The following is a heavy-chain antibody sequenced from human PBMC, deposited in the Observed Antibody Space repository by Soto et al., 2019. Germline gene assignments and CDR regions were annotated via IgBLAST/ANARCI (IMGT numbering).Heavy chain of an antibody. Sequence: PSETLSLTCSVSGTSVSNYYWSWIRQPAGKGLEHIGRIYTSGSTSYNPSPKSRVTMSMDTSQTQIYLNLTSVTAADTAVYYCARGGIQLSYAFDYWGQGILVTVSS. D-gene: IGHD5-18*01. CDR2: IYTSGST. CDR3: ARGGIQLSYAFDY. CDR1: GTSVSNYY. V-gene: IGHV4-4*07. J-gene: IGHJ4*02.